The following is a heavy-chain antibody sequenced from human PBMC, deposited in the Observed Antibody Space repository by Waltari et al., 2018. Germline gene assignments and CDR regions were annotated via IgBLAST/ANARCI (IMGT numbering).Heavy chain of an antibody. CDR2: ISSSSSTI. V-gene: IGHV3-48*04. J-gene: IGHJ4*02. D-gene: IGHD3-22*01. CDR3: ARAQYYYDSSGYLY. CDR1: GFPFSSYS. Sequence: EVQLVESGGGLVQPGGSLRLSCAASGFPFSSYSMNWVRQAPGKGLEWVSYISSSSSTIYYADSVKGRFTISRDNAKNSLYLQMNSLRAEDTAVYYCARAQYYYDSSGYLYWGQGTLVTVSS.